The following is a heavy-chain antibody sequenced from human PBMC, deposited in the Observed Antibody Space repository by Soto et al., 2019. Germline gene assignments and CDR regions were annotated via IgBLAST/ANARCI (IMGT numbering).Heavy chain of an antibody. V-gene: IGHV3-23*01. J-gene: IGHJ4*02. D-gene: IGHD2-15*01. CDR1: GFTFSSYV. CDR3: AKDGLGSCTGGTCYGSDY. Sequence: EVQLLESGGNLVQPGGSLRLSCAASGFTFSSYVMCWVRQAPGKGLEWVSTISGSGASIYDADSVKGRFTISRDNSKNTVYLQMNSLRAEDTAVYYCAKDGLGSCTGGTCYGSDYWGQGTLVTVSS. CDR2: ISGSGASI.